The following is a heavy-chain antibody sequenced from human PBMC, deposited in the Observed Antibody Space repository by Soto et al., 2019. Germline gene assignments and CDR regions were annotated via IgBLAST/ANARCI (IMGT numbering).Heavy chain of an antibody. Sequence: ASVKVSCKASGYTFTSYGISWVRQAPGQGLEWMGWVSAYNGNTNYAQKFQGRVTITRDTSASTAYMELSSLRSEDTAVYYCARDTGDYYDSSDILIPGYWGQGTLVTVSS. J-gene: IGHJ4*02. CDR2: VSAYNGNT. D-gene: IGHD3-22*01. CDR3: ARDTGDYYDSSDILIPGY. V-gene: IGHV1-18*01. CDR1: GYTFTSYG.